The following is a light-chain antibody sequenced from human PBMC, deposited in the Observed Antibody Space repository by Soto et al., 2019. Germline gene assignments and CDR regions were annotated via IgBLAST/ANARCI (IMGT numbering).Light chain of an antibody. CDR3: QQYNNWPPDFP. Sequence: EIVMTQSPATLSVSPGERATLSCRASQSVSSNLAWYQQKPGQAPRLLIYGASTRATGIPARFSGSGSGTEFTLTISSLQSEDFAVYYCQQYNNWPPDFPFGPGTKVDIK. J-gene: IGKJ3*01. CDR2: GAS. V-gene: IGKV3-15*01. CDR1: QSVSSN.